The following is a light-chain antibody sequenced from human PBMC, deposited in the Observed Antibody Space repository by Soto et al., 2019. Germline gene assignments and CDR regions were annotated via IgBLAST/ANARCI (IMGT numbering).Light chain of an antibody. CDR2: DAS. CDR1: QSVSSY. V-gene: IGKV3-11*01. CDR3: QHMRT. Sequence: EIVLTQSPGTLSLSPGERATLSCRASQSVSSYLAWYQQKPGQAPRLLIYDASNRATGIPARFSGSGSGTDFTLTISSLEPEDFGSYYCQHMRTFGQGTKVDIK. J-gene: IGKJ1*01.